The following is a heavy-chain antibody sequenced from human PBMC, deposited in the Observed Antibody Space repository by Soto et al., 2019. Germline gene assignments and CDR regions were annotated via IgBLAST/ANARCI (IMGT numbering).Heavy chain of an antibody. CDR3: ARSRDRLDL. J-gene: IGHJ5*02. V-gene: IGHV1-46*01. CDR1: GYTFTIYY. D-gene: IGHD3-16*01. Sequence: ASVKVSCKASGYTFTIYYMHWVRQAPGQGLEWMGIINPSGGSTSYAQMFQGRVTMTRATSTSTVYMEQSSLTSEDPGICHCARSRDRLDLCAQGTQVIVS. CDR2: INPSGGST.